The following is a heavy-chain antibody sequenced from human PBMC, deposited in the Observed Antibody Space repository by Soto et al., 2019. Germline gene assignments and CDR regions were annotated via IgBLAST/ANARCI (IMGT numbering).Heavy chain of an antibody. J-gene: IGHJ6*02. CDR3: ARGGDVNYYHGMDV. D-gene: IGHD5-12*01. V-gene: IGHV1-18*01. CDR1: GYTFTSYG. CDR2: ISAYNGKT. Sequence: QVQLVQSGGEVKKPGASVKLSCTASGYTFTSYGISWVRQAPGQGLEWMGWISAYNGKTNYAQNVQGRVTMTTDTATRTGYIDLRGLRSDGTAVYYCARGGDVNYYHGMDVWGQGTTVTVSS.